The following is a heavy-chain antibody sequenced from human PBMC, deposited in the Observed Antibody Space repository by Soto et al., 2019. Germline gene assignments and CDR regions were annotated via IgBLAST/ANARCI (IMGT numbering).Heavy chain of an antibody. V-gene: IGHV4-4*02. Sequence: QVQLQESGPGLLNPSGTLALRCAFSGDSVSGSNWWTWVRRPAGKGLAGIGEIFHTAVTNSNPSLKSRVTMSFDQSKNQFSLKLTSVTAADTAVYYCAKYSASGLYYYFAMDVWGQGTTVTVSS. D-gene: IGHD6-6*01. CDR1: GDSVSGSNW. J-gene: IGHJ6*02. CDR3: AKYSASGLYYYFAMDV. CDR2: IFHTAVT.